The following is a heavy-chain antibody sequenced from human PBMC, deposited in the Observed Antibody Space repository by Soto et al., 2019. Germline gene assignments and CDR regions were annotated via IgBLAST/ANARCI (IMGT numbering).Heavy chain of an antibody. Sequence: LRLSCAASGFTFSSYAMHWVRQAPGKGLEWVAVISYDGSNKYYADSVKGRFTISRDNSKNTLYLQMNSLRAEDTAVYYCVVPAAKYYFDYWGQGTLVTVSS. D-gene: IGHD2-2*01. CDR3: VVPAAKYYFDY. CDR2: ISYDGSNK. V-gene: IGHV3-30-3*01. CDR1: GFTFSSYA. J-gene: IGHJ4*02.